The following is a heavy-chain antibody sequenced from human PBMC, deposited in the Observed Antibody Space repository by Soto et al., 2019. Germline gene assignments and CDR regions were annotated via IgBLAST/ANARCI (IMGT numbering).Heavy chain of an antibody. Sequence: GGSLRLSCAASGFTFSSYAMSWVRQAPGKGLEWVSAISGSGGSTYYADSVKGRFTISRDNSKNTLYLQMNSLRAEDTAVYYCAKDPFPQWELPSYFDYWGQGTLVTVSS. CDR2: ISGSGGST. D-gene: IGHD1-26*01. J-gene: IGHJ4*02. V-gene: IGHV3-23*01. CDR3: AKDPFPQWELPSYFDY. CDR1: GFTFSSYA.